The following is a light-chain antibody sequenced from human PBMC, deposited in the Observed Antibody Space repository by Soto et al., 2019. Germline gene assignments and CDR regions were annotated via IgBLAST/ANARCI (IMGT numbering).Light chain of an antibody. V-gene: IGKV4-1*01. CDR1: QSILYSSNNKNY. Sequence: DIVMTQSPDSLAVSLGERATINCKSSQSILYSSNNKNYLAWYQQKPGQPPKLLIYAVSTLQTGVPSRFSGSGSGTEFTLTISSLQPEDFATYYCQQLNSYPYTFGQGTKLEIK. J-gene: IGKJ2*01. CDR3: QQLNSYPYT. CDR2: AVS.